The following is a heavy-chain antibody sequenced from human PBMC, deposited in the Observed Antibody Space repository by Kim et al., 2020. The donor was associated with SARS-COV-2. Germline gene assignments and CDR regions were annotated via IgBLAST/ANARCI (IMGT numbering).Heavy chain of an antibody. CDR2: ISGSGGST. CDR1: GFTFSSYA. J-gene: IGHJ4*02. CDR3: AKDRTPGGQLGGEAADY. D-gene: IGHD6-6*01. V-gene: IGHV3-23*01. Sequence: GGSLRLSCAASGFTFSSYAMSWVRQAPGKGLEWVSAISGSGGSTYYADSVKGRFTISRDNSKNTLYLQMNSLRAEDTAVYYCAKDRTPGGQLGGEAADYWGQGTLVTVSS.